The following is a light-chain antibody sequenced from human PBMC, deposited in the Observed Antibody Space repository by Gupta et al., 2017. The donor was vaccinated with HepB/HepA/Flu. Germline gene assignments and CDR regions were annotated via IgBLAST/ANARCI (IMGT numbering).Light chain of an antibody. CDR2: QVS. V-gene: IGKV2-30*01. Sequence: DVVLTQSPLSLPVTLGQPASISCRSSQSLVFSDGNTFLHWFQQRPGQSPRRILYQVSKRDSGVPERFSGSGSGTDFTLRSSRGEDEDVAIYYCEQGKRSRTFGGGTKVEIK. CDR3: EQGKRSRT. J-gene: IGKJ4*01. CDR1: QSLVFSDGNTF.